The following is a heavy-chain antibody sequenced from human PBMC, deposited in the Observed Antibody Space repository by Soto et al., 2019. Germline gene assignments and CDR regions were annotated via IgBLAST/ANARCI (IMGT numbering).Heavy chain of an antibody. Sequence: SVKVSCKASGGTFSSYAISWVRQAPGQGLEWMGGIIPIFGTANYAQKFQGRVTITADESTSTAYMELSSLRSEDTAVYYCATGDCGGDCYSGLFDYWGQGTLVTVS. CDR1: GGTFSSYA. CDR2: IIPIFGTA. V-gene: IGHV1-69*13. J-gene: IGHJ4*02. D-gene: IGHD2-21*02. CDR3: ATGDCGGDCYSGLFDY.